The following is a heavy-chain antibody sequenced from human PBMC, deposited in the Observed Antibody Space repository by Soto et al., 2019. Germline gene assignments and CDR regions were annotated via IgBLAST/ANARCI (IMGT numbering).Heavy chain of an antibody. CDR2: INAGNGNT. V-gene: IGHV1-3*01. CDR3: ARAGYCSGGSCYSGNDAFDI. CDR1: GYTFTSYA. J-gene: IGHJ3*02. D-gene: IGHD2-15*01. Sequence: ASVKVSCKASGYTFTSYAMHWVRQAPGQRLEWMGWINAGNGNTKYSQKFQGRVTITGDTSASTAYMELSSLRSEDTAVYYCARAGYCSGGSCYSGNDAFDIWGQGTMVT.